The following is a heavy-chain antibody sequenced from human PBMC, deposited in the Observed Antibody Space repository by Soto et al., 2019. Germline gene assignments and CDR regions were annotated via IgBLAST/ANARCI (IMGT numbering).Heavy chain of an antibody. J-gene: IGHJ4*02. D-gene: IGHD3-3*01. CDR1: GGSFNSFS. CDR2: IIPVLGLT. CDR3: ATDKDNTYDF. Sequence: SVKVSCKTSGGSFNSFSFTWVRQAPGQGLEWVGRIIPVLGLTAYAQKFQGRITISADKSTSTAYMELSGLTSEDTAVYYCATDKDNTYDFWGQGTLVTVSS. V-gene: IGHV1-69*04.